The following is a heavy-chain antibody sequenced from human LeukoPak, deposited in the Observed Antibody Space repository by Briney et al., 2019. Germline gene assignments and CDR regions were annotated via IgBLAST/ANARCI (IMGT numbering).Heavy chain of an antibody. V-gene: IGHV3-48*03. CDR2: ISSSGSTI. D-gene: IGHD5-18*01. Sequence: GGSLRLSCAASGFTFSSYEMNWVRQAPGKGLGWVSYISSSGSTIYYADSVKGRFTLSRDNAKNSLFLQMNTLRAEDTAVYYCAREGKDSSFDYWGQGTLVTVSS. J-gene: IGHJ4*02. CDR1: GFTFSSYE. CDR3: AREGKDSSFDY.